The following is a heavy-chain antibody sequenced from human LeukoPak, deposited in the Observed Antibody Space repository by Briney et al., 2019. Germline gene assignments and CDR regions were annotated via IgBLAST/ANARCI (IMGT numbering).Heavy chain of an antibody. CDR3: ASQFPPSGVDFDY. CDR2: IKQDGSEK. D-gene: IGHD1-26*01. J-gene: IGHJ4*02. Sequence: PGGSLRLFCAASGFTFSSYWMSWVRQAPGKGLEWVANIKQDGSEKYYVDSVKGRFTISRDNAKNSLYLQMNSLRAEDTAVYYCASQFPPSGVDFDYWGQGTLVIVSS. CDR1: GFTFSSYW. V-gene: IGHV3-7*01.